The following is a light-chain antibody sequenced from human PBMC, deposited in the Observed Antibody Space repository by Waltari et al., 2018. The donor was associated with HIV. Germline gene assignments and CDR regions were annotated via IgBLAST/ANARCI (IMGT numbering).Light chain of an antibody. CDR2: RNN. J-gene: IGLJ3*02. CDR3: AAWDDRLSGWV. Sequence: QSVLTQPPSASGTPGQGVTIPCSGSSSTIGRNYVYWYQQLPRTAPKLLIHRNNQRPSGVPDRFSGSKSGTSVSLAISGLRSEDEADYYCAAWDDRLSGWVFGGGTKLTV. V-gene: IGLV1-47*01. CDR1: SSTIGRNY.